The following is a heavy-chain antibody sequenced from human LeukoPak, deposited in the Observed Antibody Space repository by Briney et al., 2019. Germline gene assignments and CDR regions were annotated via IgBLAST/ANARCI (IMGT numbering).Heavy chain of an antibody. V-gene: IGHV3-73*01. Sequence: GGSLRLSCAASGFTFSSHWMNWVRQASGKGLEWVGRITTKASNYATAYGASVKGRFTISRDDSENTAYLQMNSLKTEDTAVYYCTTYRSGHYWGQGTLVTVSS. D-gene: IGHD6-19*01. CDR1: GFTFSSHW. J-gene: IGHJ4*02. CDR2: ITTKASNYAT. CDR3: TTYRSGHY.